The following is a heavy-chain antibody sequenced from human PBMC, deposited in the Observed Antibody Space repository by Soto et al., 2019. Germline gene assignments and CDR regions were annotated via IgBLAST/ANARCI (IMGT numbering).Heavy chain of an antibody. CDR2: LSAGDSGT. CDR3: GKNPYGDWWNFGLDG. V-gene: IGHV3-23*01. Sequence: PGGSLRLSCTSSRFSLNTYGMTWVRRAPGKGLEWVSTLSAGDSGTNHTESVKGRFAVSRDNSKNTMYLQMNSLRDADTAVYYCGKNPYGDWWNFGLDGWGQGTMVTVSS. CDR1: RFSLNTYG. J-gene: IGHJ6*02. D-gene: IGHD4-17*01.